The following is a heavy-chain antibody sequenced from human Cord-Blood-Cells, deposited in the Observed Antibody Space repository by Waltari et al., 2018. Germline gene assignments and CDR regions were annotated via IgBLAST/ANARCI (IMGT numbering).Heavy chain of an antibody. CDR2: INPSGGST. Sequence: QVQLVQSGAEVKKPGASVKVSCKASGYTFTSYYMHWVRQAPGQGLEWMGIINPSGGSTSYAQKFQGRVTMTRDTSTSTVYMELSSLRSEDTAAYYCARDLGFRPYYDCWSGYWGYYMDVWGKGTTVTVSS. D-gene: IGHD3-3*01. CDR3: ARDLGFRPYYDCWSGYWGYYMDV. CDR1: GYTFTSYY. J-gene: IGHJ6*03. V-gene: IGHV1-46*01.